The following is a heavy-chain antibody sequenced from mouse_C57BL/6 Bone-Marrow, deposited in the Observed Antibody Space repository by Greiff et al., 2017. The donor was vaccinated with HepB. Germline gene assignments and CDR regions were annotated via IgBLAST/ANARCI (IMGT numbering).Heavy chain of an antibody. J-gene: IGHJ3*01. Sequence: EVQLQQSGPVLVKPGASVKMSCKASGYTFTDYYMNWVKQSHGKSLEWIGVINPYNGGTSYNQKFKVKATLTVDKSSSTAYMELNSLTSEDSAVYYCSRSILIGPWFAYWGPGTLVTVSA. CDR1: GYTFTDYY. V-gene: IGHV1-19*01. CDR3: SRSILIGPWFAY. CDR2: INPYNGGT. D-gene: IGHD1-1*01.